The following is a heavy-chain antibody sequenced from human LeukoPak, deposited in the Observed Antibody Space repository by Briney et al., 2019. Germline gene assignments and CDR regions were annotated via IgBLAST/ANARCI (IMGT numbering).Heavy chain of an antibody. CDR2: ISYDGSNK. Sequence: GGSLRLSCAASGFTFSSYAMHWVRQAPGKGLEWVAVISYDGSNKYYADSVKGRFTISRDNSKNTLYLQMNSLRAEDTAVYYCAKESGAGDIVVVPAAPFDYWGQGTLVTVSS. V-gene: IGHV3-30-3*01. D-gene: IGHD2-2*01. CDR1: GFTFSSYA. CDR3: AKESGAGDIVVVPAAPFDY. J-gene: IGHJ4*02.